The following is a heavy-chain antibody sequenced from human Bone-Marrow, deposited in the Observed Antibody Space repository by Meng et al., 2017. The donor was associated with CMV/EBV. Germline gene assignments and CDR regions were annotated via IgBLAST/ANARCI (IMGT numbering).Heavy chain of an antibody. Sequence: GESLKISCAASGFTFSSYWMHWVRQAPGKGLVWVSRINSDGSSTSYADSVKGRFTISRDNAKNTLYLQMNSLRAEDTAVYYCAKGGGRHGDYWGQGTLVTVSS. CDR1: GFTFSSYW. J-gene: IGHJ4*02. CDR2: INSDGSST. D-gene: IGHD3-16*01. V-gene: IGHV3-74*01. CDR3: AKGGGRHGDY.